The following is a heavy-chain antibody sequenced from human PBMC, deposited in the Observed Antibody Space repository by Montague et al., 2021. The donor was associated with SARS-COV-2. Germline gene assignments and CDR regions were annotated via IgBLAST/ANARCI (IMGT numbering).Heavy chain of an antibody. D-gene: IGHD6-13*01. CDR2: ISGSGGRT. J-gene: IGHJ4*02. V-gene: IGHV3-23*01. CDR3: AKAALGSSSYFDY. CDR1: EFTFSRYA. Sequence: SLRLSCAASEFTFSRYAMSWVRQAPGKGLEWVSVISGSGGRTYYADSVKGRFTLSRDNSKNTLYLQMNSLRAEDTAVYYCAKAALGSSSYFDYWGQGTLVTVSS.